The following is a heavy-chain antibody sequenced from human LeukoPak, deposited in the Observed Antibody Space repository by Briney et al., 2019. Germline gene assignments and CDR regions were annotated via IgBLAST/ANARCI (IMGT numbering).Heavy chain of an antibody. D-gene: IGHD2-2*01. CDR2: INPNSGGT. J-gene: IGHJ4*02. CDR1: GYTFTGYY. V-gene: IGHV1-2*02. CDR3: ARGEVVVVPAAMQNY. Sequence: GASVKDSCKASGYTFTGYYMHWLRQAPRQGLGWMGWINPNSGGTNYAQKFQGRVTMTRDTSISTAYMELSRLRSDDTAVYYCARGEVVVVPAAMQNYWGQGTLVTVSS.